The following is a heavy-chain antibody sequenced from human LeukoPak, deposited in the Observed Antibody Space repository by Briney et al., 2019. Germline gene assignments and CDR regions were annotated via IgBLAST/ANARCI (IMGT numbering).Heavy chain of an antibody. CDR2: IKSDGSAT. Sequence: GGSLRLSCAASGFTFSSYWMHWVRQAPGKGLVWVSRIKSDGSATSNADSVKGRFTISRDNAKNTLYLQMSSLRAEDTAVYYCARSNSSGWYYFDYWGQGTLVTVSS. CDR3: ARSNSSGWYYFDY. D-gene: IGHD6-19*01. V-gene: IGHV3-74*01. J-gene: IGHJ4*02. CDR1: GFTFSSYW.